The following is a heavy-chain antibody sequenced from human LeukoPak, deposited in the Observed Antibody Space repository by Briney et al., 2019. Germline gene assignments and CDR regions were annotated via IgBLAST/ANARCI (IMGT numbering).Heavy chain of an antibody. CDR2: IYTSGST. CDR3: ARGDGWYQPSLNAFDI. V-gene: IGHV4-4*07. Sequence: ETSETLTLTCTVSGGSISSYYWSWIRQPAGKGLEWIGRIYTSGSTNYNPSLKSRVTISVDTSKNQFSLKLSSVTAADTAVYYCARGDGWYQPSLNAFDIWGQGTMVTVSS. D-gene: IGHD6-19*01. CDR1: GGSISSYY. J-gene: IGHJ3*02.